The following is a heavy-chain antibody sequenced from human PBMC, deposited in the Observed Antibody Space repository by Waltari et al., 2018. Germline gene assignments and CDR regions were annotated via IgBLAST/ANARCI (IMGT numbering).Heavy chain of an antibody. D-gene: IGHD6-13*01. CDR3: ARSPVVIAAASY. J-gene: IGHJ4*02. V-gene: IGHV3-30-3*01. Sequence: QVQLVESGGGVVQPGRSLRLSCAASGFSFSSYAMHLVRQAPGKGLEWVAVISYDGSNKYYADSVKGRFTISRDNSKNTLYLQMNSLRAEDTAVYYCARSPVVIAAASYWGQGTLVTVSS. CDR1: GFSFSSYA. CDR2: ISYDGSNK.